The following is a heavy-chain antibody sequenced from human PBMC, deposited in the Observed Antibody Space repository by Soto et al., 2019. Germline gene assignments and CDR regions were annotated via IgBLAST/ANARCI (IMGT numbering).Heavy chain of an antibody. D-gene: IGHD6-13*01. CDR2: INAGNGNT. Sequence: ASVKVSCTASGYTFTSYAMHWVRQAPGQRLEWMGWINAGNGNTKYSQKFQGRVTITRDTSASTAYMELSSLRSEDTAVYYCARDRQQLNWFPPGGQEPLFTVSS. V-gene: IGHV1-3*01. J-gene: IGHJ5*02. CDR3: ARDRQQLNWFPP. CDR1: GYTFTSYA.